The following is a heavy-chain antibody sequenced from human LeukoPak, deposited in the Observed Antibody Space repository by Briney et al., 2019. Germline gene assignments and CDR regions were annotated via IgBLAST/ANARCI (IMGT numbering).Heavy chain of an antibody. J-gene: IGHJ3*02. D-gene: IGHD1-20*01. CDR3: ARDALPYNWKGGDAFDI. V-gene: IGHV1-24*01. Sequence: ASVKVSCKVSGYTLTELSMHWVRQAPGKGLEWMGGFDPEDGETIYAQKFQGRVTMTRDTSISTAYMELSRLRSDDTAVYYCARDALPYNWKGGDAFDIWGQGTMVTVSS. CDR2: FDPEDGET. CDR1: GYTLTELS.